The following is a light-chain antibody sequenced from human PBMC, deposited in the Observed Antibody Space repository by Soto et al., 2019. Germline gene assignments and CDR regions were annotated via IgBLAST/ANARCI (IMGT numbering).Light chain of an antibody. J-gene: IGLJ1*01. Sequence: QSVLTQPPSASGTPGQRVTISCSGSTSNIGGNFVSWYQQFPGTAPKLLVYSNDHRPSGVPGRLSGSKSGTSASLAISGLRSDDEADYYCAAWDDSLSAYVFGTGTKVTVL. V-gene: IGLV1-47*02. CDR2: SND. CDR1: TSNIGGNF. CDR3: AAWDDSLSAYV.